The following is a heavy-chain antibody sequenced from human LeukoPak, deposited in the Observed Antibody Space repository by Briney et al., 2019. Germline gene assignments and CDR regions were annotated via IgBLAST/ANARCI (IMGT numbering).Heavy chain of an antibody. CDR3: ARDSHYYGSGSDP. D-gene: IGHD3-10*01. Sequence: PSETLSLTCTVSGGSISSYYWSWIRQPPGKGLEWIGYIYYSGSTNYNPSLKSRVTISVDTSTNQFSLKLTSVTAADTALYYCARDSHYYGSGSDPWGQGTLVTVSS. CDR1: GGSISSYY. V-gene: IGHV4-59*12. CDR2: IYYSGST. J-gene: IGHJ5*02.